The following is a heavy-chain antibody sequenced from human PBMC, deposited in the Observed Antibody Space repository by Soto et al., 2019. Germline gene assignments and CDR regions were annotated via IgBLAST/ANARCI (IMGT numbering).Heavy chain of an antibody. V-gene: IGHV3-30*18. CDR3: AKIYCSGGSCYFLGYMDV. CDR2: ISYDGSNK. J-gene: IGHJ6*03. CDR1: GFTFSSYG. D-gene: IGHD2-15*01. Sequence: QVQLVESGGGVVQPGRSLRLSCAASGFTFSSYGMHWVRQAPGKGLEWVAVISYDGSNKYYADSMKGRFTISRDNSKNTLYHQMYSLRAEDTAVYYCAKIYCSGGSCYFLGYMDVWGKGTTVTVSS.